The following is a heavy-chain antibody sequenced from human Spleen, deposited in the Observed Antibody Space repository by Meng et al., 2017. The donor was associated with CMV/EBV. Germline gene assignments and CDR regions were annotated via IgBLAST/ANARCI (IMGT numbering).Heavy chain of an antibody. J-gene: IGHJ4*01. CDR1: GYTFTSYE. CDR2: MNPNSGKT. Sequence: ASVKVSCKASGYTFTSYEISWVRQATGQGLEWMGRMNPNSGKTDYAQMFQGRVTMTWDTSINTLYMELSGLRSEDTAVYYCARIGGYTYPDYWGQGTLVTVSS. D-gene: IGHD5-18*01. V-gene: IGHV1-8*02. CDR3: ARIGGYTYPDY.